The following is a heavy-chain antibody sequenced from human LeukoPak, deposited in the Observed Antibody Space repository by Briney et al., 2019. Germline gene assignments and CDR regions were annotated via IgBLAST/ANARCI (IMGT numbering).Heavy chain of an antibody. V-gene: IGHV3-30*18. CDR1: GFTFSSYG. CDR2: ISYDGSNK. Sequence: GGSLRLSCAASGFTFSSYGMHWVRQAPGKGLEWVAVISYDGSNKYYADSVKGRFTISRDNSKNTLYLQMNSLRAEDTAVYYCAKGLQLLKTCCYYYYGMDVWGQGTTVTVSS. D-gene: IGHD2-2*01. J-gene: IGHJ6*02. CDR3: AKGLQLLKTCCYYYYGMDV.